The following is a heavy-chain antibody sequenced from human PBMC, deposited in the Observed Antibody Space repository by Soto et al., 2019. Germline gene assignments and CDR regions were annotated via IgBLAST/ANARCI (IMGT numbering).Heavy chain of an antibody. V-gene: IGHV3-30-3*01. CDR2: ISYDGSNK. CDR1: GFTFSSYA. Sequence: ESGGGVVQPGRSLRLSCAASGFTFSSYAMHWVRQAPGKGLEWVAVISYDGSNKYYADSVKGRFTISRDNSKNTLYLQMNSLRAEDTAVYYCARERIDYGDYVGWFDPWGQGTLVTVSS. J-gene: IGHJ5*02. D-gene: IGHD4-17*01. CDR3: ARERIDYGDYVGWFDP.